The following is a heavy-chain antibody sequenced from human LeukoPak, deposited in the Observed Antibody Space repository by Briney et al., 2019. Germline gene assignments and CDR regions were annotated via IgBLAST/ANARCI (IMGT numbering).Heavy chain of an antibody. V-gene: IGHV4-34*01. CDR2: INHSGST. CDR1: GVSFSGYY. J-gene: IGHJ5*02. Sequence: SETLSLTCAVYGVSFSGYYWSWIRQPPGKGLEWIGEINHSGSTNYNPSLKSRVTISVDTSKNQFSLKLSSVTAADTAVYYCARGRSSGWYRPIVIDPWGQGTLVTVSS. CDR3: ARGRSSGWYRPIVIDP. D-gene: IGHD6-19*01.